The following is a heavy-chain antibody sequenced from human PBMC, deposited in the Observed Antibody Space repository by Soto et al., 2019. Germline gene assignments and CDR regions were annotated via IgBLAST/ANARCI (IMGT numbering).Heavy chain of an antibody. Sequence: QVQLVQSGAEVKKPGSSVKVSCKASGGTFSSYAISWVRQAPGQGLEWMGGIIPIFGTANYAQKFQGRVTITADESTSTAYMELSSLRSEDTTVYYCARDRNVVVPAAMNDGFYYYYYYGMDVWGQGTTVTVSS. CDR1: GGTFSSYA. CDR2: IIPIFGTA. CDR3: ARDRNVVVPAAMNDGFYYYYYYGMDV. J-gene: IGHJ6*02. D-gene: IGHD2-2*01. V-gene: IGHV1-69*01.